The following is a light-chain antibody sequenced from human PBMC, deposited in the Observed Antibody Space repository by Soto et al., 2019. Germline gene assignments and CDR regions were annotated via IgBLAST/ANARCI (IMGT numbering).Light chain of an antibody. CDR3: SSYASSGTLV. CDR2: DVT. J-gene: IGLJ2*01. CDR1: SSDVGDYNY. V-gene: IGLV2-14*01. Sequence: QSALTQPASVCGSPGQSITISCTGTSSDVGDYNYVSWYQQHPDKAPKLMLYDVTNRHSGVSKRFSGAKPGNTATLTISGLQSEDEADYYCSSYASSGTLVFGGGTKLTVL.